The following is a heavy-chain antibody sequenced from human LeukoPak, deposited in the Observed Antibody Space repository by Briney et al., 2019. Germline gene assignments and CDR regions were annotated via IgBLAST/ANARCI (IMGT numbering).Heavy chain of an antibody. J-gene: IGHJ4*02. V-gene: IGHV3-23*01. D-gene: IGHD6-13*01. CDR3: ARASIAAAGYYFDY. CDR2: ISGSGGST. Sequence: PGGSLRLSCAASGFTFSSYAMSWVRQAPGKGLEWVSAISGSGGSTYYADSVKGRFTFSRDNSKNTLYLQMNSLRAEDTAVYYCARASIAAAGYYFDYWGQGTLVTVSS. CDR1: GFTFSSYA.